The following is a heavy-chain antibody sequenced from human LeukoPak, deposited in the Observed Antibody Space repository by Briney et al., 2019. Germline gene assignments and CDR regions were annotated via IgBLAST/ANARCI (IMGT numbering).Heavy chain of an antibody. J-gene: IGHJ4*02. D-gene: IGHD2-2*02. CDR1: GYTLTELS. CDR2: IRYDGSNK. Sequence: SCKVSGYTLTELSMHWVRQAPGKGLEWVAFIRYDGSNKYYADSVKGRFTISRDNSKNTLYLQMNSLRAEDTAVYYCAKAGRGLYCSSTSCYKSFDYWGQGTLVTVSS. CDR3: AKAGRGLYCSSTSCYKSFDY. V-gene: IGHV3-30*02.